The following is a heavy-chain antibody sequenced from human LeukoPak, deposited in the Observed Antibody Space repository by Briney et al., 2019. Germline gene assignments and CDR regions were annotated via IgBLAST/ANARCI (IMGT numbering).Heavy chain of an antibody. Sequence: GGSLRLSCAASGFAFDDYGMSWVRLAPGRGLEWVAGITWNSETTAYAETVKGRFTISRDNAKNSLYLQLNSLSAEDTALYYCARDWRSGYSIDNWGQGTLVTVS. CDR1: GFAFDDYG. CDR3: ARDWRSGYSIDN. CDR2: ITWNSETT. V-gene: IGHV3-20*04. D-gene: IGHD5-12*01. J-gene: IGHJ4*02.